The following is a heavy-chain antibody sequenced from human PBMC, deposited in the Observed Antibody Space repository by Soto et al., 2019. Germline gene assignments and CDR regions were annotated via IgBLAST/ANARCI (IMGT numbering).Heavy chain of an antibody. CDR1: GFTFSDYA. CDR3: AKGGRQWLVTSAFNY. CDR2: VSHDGRNT. V-gene: IGHV3-30*18. D-gene: IGHD6-19*01. J-gene: IGHJ4*02. Sequence: ESVGGVVQPGRSLRLSCAASGFTFSDYAMHWVRLAPGKGLEWVAVVSHDGRNTHYADSVKGRFTISRDSSKNTVSLEMTSLGAEDTAVYYCAKGGRQWLVTSAFNYWGQGARVTVSS.